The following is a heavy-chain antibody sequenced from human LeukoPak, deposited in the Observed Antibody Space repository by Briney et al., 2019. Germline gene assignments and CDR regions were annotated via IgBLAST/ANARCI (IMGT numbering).Heavy chain of an antibody. Sequence: SQTLSLTCAISGDSVSSNSAAWNWIRQSPSRGLEWLGRTYYRSKWYNDYAVSVKSRITINPDTSKNQFSLQLNSVTPEDTAVYYCARDPTYGSYSYYWHFDLWGRGTLVTVSS. J-gene: IGHJ2*01. CDR1: GDSVSSNSAA. D-gene: IGHD1-26*01. CDR2: TYYRSKWYN. CDR3: ARDPTYGSYSYYWHFDL. V-gene: IGHV6-1*01.